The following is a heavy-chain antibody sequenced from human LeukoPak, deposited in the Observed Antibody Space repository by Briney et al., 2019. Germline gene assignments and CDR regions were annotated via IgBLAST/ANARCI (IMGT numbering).Heavy chain of an antibody. CDR3: AKGGYDYVEIGYFDY. D-gene: IGHD5-12*01. CDR2: IVASRGAK. J-gene: IGHJ4*03. V-gene: IGHV3-23*01. Sequence: GGSLRLSCAASGFSFSNYAMNWVRQAPGKGLDWVSLIVASRGAKFYADSVKGRFTISRDKSKNTLYLQMKSLRAEDTAVYYCAKGGYDYVEIGYFDYWGQGALVTVSS. CDR1: GFSFSNYA.